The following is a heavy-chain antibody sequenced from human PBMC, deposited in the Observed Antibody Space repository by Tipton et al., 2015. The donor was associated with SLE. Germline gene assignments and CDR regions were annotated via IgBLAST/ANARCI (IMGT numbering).Heavy chain of an antibody. CDR1: GFTFSSYG. V-gene: IGHV3-30*18. CDR3: AKELMGYSSSWYSRTDDAFDI. Sequence: SLRLSCAASGFTFSSYGMHWVRQAPGKGLEWVAVIWYDGSNKYYADSVKGRFTISRDNSKNTLYLQMNSLRAEDTAVYYCAKELMGYSSSWYSRTDDAFDIWGQGTMVTVSS. CDR2: IWYDGSNK. J-gene: IGHJ3*02. D-gene: IGHD6-13*01.